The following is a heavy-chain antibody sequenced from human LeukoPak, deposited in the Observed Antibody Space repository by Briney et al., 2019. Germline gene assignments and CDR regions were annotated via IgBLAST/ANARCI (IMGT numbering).Heavy chain of an antibody. J-gene: IGHJ4*02. V-gene: IGHV3-74*01. CDR1: GFTFRIYW. CDR2: INNGGGGI. CDR3: ARGPHSDNYYAGDF. D-gene: IGHD1-26*01. Sequence: PGVSLRLSCAASGFTFRIYWMHWVRQVPGKGLVWVSRINNGGGGITYADSVKGRFTISRDNARNTLDLQMNSMTADDTAAYYCARGPHSDNYYAGDFWGQGTLVTVSS.